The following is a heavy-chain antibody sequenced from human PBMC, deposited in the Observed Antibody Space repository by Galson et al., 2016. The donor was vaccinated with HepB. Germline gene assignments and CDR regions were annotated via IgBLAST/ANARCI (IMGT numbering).Heavy chain of an antibody. CDR3: ARGGRWLPFDY. CDR1: GYTFDSYG. V-gene: IGHV1-18*04. Sequence: SVKVSCKASGYTFDSYGISWVRLAPGLGLEWMGWISVYNGDTQFAQKFHDRVTMTRDTSTDTAYMEVTGLTPDDTAVYYCARGGRWLPFDYWGQGSLIT. CDR2: ISVYNGDT. J-gene: IGHJ4*02. D-gene: IGHD6-19*01.